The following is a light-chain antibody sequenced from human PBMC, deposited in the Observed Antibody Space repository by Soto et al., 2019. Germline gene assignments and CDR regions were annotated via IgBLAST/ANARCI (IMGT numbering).Light chain of an antibody. Sequence: EIVLTQSPGTLSLSPGERATLSCRASQSVSTFLAWYQHKPGQVPSLLIYGASTRASGIPARFSGSGSGTEFTLTIGSLQSEDFAVYYCQQYSSSPSFGQGTRLEIK. J-gene: IGKJ5*01. CDR2: GAS. CDR1: QSVSTF. V-gene: IGKV3-15*01. CDR3: QQYSSSPS.